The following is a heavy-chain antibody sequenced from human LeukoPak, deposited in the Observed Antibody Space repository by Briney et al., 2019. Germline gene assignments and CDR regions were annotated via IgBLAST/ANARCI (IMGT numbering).Heavy chain of an antibody. V-gene: IGHV3-23*01. D-gene: IGHD2-2*01. CDR2: ISGSGGST. CDR1: GFTFSSYA. Sequence: GGSLRLSCAASGFTFSSYAMSWVRQAPWKGLEWVSAISGSGGSTYYADSVKGRFTISRDNSKNTLYLQMNSLRAEDTAVYYCAKGTLDIVVVPAAPKVYYFDYWGQGTLVTVSS. CDR3: AKGTLDIVVVPAAPKVYYFDY. J-gene: IGHJ4*02.